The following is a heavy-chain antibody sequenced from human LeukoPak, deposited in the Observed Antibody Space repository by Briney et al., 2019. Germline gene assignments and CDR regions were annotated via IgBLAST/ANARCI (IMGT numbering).Heavy chain of an antibody. J-gene: IGHJ4*02. D-gene: IGHD3-10*01. CDR2: IYYSGST. V-gene: IGHV4-39*07. CDR1: GGSISSSRYY. CDR3: ATYGSGLDY. Sequence: SETLSLTCTVSGGSISSSRYYWGWIRQPPGKGLEWIGSIYYSGSTYYNPSLKSRVTISVDTSKNQFSLKLSSVTAADTAVYYCATYGSGLDYWGQGTLVTVSS.